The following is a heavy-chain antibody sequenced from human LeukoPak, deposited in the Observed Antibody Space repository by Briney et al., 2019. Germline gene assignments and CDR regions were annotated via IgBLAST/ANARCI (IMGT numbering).Heavy chain of an antibody. V-gene: IGHV3-30*03. D-gene: IGHD6-19*01. Sequence: GGSLRLSCAASGFTVSSNYMSWVRQAPGKGLEWVAAISYDGPNKNYADSVKGRFTISRDNSKNTLYLQMNSLRAEDTAVYYCARGLRIAVAGNIDHWGQGTLVTVSS. CDR3: ARGLRIAVAGNIDH. J-gene: IGHJ4*02. CDR1: GFTVSSNY. CDR2: ISYDGPNK.